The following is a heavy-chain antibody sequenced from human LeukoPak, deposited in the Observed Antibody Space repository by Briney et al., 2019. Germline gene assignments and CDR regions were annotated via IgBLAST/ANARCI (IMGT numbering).Heavy chain of an antibody. J-gene: IGHJ4*02. V-gene: IGHV3-30*02. CDR2: IRYDGSNK. Sequence: PGVSLRLSCSAAGFTFCSYAMTRVRQAPGKGLEWVAFIRYDGSNKYYTESVKGRFTIYRDNSKNTLYRQMNSVRAEDTAVYYCAKAPRSWYFDYWRQATLVTVSS. CDR3: AKAPRSWYFDY. CDR1: GFTFCSYA.